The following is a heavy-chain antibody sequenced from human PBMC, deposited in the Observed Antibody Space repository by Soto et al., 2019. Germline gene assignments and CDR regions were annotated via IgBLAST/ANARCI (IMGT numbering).Heavy chain of an antibody. CDR3: ARALLWFGSTKGADYYYYYGMDV. J-gene: IGHJ6*02. V-gene: IGHV4-34*01. CDR1: GGSFSGYY. CDR2: INHSGST. D-gene: IGHD3-10*01. Sequence: SETLSLTCAVYGGSFSGYYWSWIRQPPGKGLEWIGEINHSGSTYYNPSLKSRVTISVDTSKNQFSLKLSSVTAADTAVYYCARALLWFGSTKGADYYYYYGMDVWGQGTTVTVSS.